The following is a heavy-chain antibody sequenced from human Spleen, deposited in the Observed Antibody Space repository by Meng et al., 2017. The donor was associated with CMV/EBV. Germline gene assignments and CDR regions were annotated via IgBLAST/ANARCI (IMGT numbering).Heavy chain of an antibody. J-gene: IGHJ2*01. CDR1: GYTFDSYG. CDR3: ARGCSSTSCYPNWYFDL. V-gene: IGHV1-18*01. CDR2: ISVFSGYT. D-gene: IGHD2-2*01. Sequence: ASVKVSCKASGYTFDSYGINWVRQAPGQGLEWIGWISVFSGYTDYAQKVQGRVTLTTDTSTSTAYMELRSLRSDDTAVYYCARGCSSTSCYPNWYFDLWGRGTLVTVSS.